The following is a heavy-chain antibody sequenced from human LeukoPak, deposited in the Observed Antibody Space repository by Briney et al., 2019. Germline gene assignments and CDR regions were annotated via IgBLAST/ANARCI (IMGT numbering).Heavy chain of an antibody. J-gene: IGHJ6*02. CDR3: ARETGVRRYYYYGMDV. CDR2: ISSSGSTI. D-gene: IGHD1-14*01. CDR1: GFTFSSYE. V-gene: IGHV3-48*03. Sequence: GGSLRLSCAASGFTFSSYEMNWVRQAPGKGLEWVSYISSSGSTIYYADSVKGRFTISRDNAKNSLYLKMNSLRAEDTAVYYCARETGVRRYYYYGMDVWGQGTTVTVSS.